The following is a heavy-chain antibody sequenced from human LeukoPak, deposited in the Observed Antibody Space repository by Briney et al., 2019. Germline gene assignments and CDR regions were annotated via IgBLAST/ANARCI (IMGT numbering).Heavy chain of an antibody. CDR1: GFTFSSYG. CDR3: AKSRTGYYQLAFDI. Sequence: GGSLRLSCAASGFTFSSYGMHWVRQAPGKWLEWVAFIRYDGSNKYYADSVKGRFTISRDNSKNTLYLQMNSLSAEDTAVYYCAKSRTGYYQLAFDIWGQGTMVTVSS. D-gene: IGHD3-9*01. CDR2: IRYDGSNK. V-gene: IGHV3-30*02. J-gene: IGHJ3*02.